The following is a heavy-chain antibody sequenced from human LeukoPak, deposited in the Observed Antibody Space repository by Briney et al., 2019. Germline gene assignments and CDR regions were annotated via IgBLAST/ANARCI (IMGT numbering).Heavy chain of an antibody. V-gene: IGHV4-39*01. Sequence: SETLSLTCTVSGGSISSSSYYWGWIRQPPGKGLEWIGSIYYSGSTYYNPSLKSRVTISVDTSKNQFSLKLSSVTAADTAVYYCARTNDYGDYGGFDPWGQGTLVTDSS. D-gene: IGHD4-17*01. CDR2: IYYSGST. CDR3: ARTNDYGDYGGFDP. J-gene: IGHJ5*02. CDR1: GGSISSSSYY.